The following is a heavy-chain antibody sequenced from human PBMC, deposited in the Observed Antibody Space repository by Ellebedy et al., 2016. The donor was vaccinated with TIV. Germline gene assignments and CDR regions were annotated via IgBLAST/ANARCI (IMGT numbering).Heavy chain of an antibody. J-gene: IGHJ4*02. D-gene: IGHD1-26*01. CDR2: IYYSGST. CDR3: ARIVGATDY. V-gene: IGHV4-39*01. CDR1: GGSISSSSYY. Sequence: GSLRLXXTVSGGSISSSSYYWGWIRQPPGKGLEWFGSIYYSGSTYYNPSLKSRVTISVDTSKNQFSLKLSSVTAADTAVYYCARIVGATDYWGQGTLVTVSS.